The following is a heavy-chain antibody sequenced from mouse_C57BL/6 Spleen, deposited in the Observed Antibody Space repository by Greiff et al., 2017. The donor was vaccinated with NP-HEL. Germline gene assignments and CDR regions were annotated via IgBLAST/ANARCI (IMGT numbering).Heavy chain of an antibody. V-gene: IGHV1-76*01. Sequence: VQLQESGAELVRPGASVKLSCKASGYTFTDYYINWVKQRPGQGLEWIARIYPGSGNTYYNEKFKGKATLTAEKSSSTAYMQLSSLTSEDSAVYFCARSDYYGNWYFDVWGTGTTVTVSS. D-gene: IGHD1-1*01. CDR1: GYTFTDYY. J-gene: IGHJ1*03. CDR2: IYPGSGNT. CDR3: ARSDYYGNWYFDV.